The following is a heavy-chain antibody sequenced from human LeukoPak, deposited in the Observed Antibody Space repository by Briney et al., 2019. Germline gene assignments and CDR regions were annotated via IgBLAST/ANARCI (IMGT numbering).Heavy chain of an antibody. CDR1: GFTFSSYG. CDR3: AKDQDPRKSGQDEYCQY. CDR2: IWYDGSYK. Sequence: GGSLRLSCAASGFTFSSYGMHLVRQAPGKGLEWVAIIWYDGSYKYHTDSVKGRFTISRDNSKNTLYMRMNSLRAEDTAVYYCAKDQDPRKSGQDEYCQYGGQGTLVTVSS. J-gene: IGHJ1*01. D-gene: IGHD3-3*01. V-gene: IGHV3-33*06.